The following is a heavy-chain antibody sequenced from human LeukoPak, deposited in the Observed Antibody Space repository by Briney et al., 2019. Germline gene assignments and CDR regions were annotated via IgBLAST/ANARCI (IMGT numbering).Heavy chain of an antibody. J-gene: IGHJ3*02. CDR1: GFAFYSFP. Sequence: GGSLRLSCEASGFAFYSFPMHWVRQTPDKGLEWVAVVWFDENEKDYADSVKGRFTISRDTPRNTLYLQMNSLRAEDTAVYYCAKDVRGIAARPDLFAFDIWGQGTMVTVSS. CDR3: AKDVRGIAARPDLFAFDI. D-gene: IGHD6-6*01. CDR2: VWFDENEK. V-gene: IGHV3-33*06.